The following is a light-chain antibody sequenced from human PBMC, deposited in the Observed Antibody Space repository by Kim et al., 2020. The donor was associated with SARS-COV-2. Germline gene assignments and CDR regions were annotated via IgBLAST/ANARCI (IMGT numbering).Light chain of an antibody. Sequence: VSPGQTASITCSGDQLGDKYVCWYQQKPGQSPVLVIYQDKNRPSGIPERFSGSNSGNTATLTISGTQAMDEADYYCQAWDTTVVFGGGTQLTVL. CDR3: QAWDTTVV. J-gene: IGLJ2*01. CDR1: QLGDKY. CDR2: QDK. V-gene: IGLV3-1*01.